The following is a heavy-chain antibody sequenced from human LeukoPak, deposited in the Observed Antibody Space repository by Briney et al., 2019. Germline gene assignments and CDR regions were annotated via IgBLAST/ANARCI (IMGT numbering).Heavy chain of an antibody. CDR1: GFTFDDYA. Sequence: GGSLKLSCAASGFTFDDYAMHGVRQTPGKGLEWVSLISWDGDSTSYADSVKGRFSISRDNSKSSLYLQMNSPRPEDTALYYCAKDMIYRDAGSYLGGLIDYWGQGTLVTVSS. CDR2: ISWDGDST. D-gene: IGHD3-10*01. CDR3: AKDMIYRDAGSYLGGLIDY. J-gene: IGHJ4*02. V-gene: IGHV3-43D*03.